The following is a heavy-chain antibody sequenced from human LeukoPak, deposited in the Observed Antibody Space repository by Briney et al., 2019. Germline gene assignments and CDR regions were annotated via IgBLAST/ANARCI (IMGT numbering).Heavy chain of an antibody. CDR1: GFTLRSYV. V-gene: IGHV3-23*01. CDR3: AKGLWFGELLYRYYFDY. CDR2: ISGSGGST. Sequence: GGSLRLSCVASGFTLRSYVMNWVRQAPGKGLEWVSAISGSGGSTYYADSVKGRFTISRDNSKNTLYLQMNSLRAEDTAVYYCAKGLWFGELLYRYYFDYWGQGTLVTVSS. D-gene: IGHD3-10*01. J-gene: IGHJ4*02.